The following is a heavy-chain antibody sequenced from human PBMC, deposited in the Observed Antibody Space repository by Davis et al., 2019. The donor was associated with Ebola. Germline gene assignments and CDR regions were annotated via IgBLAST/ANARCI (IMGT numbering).Heavy chain of an antibody. V-gene: IGHV1-69*04. D-gene: IGHD3-22*01. J-gene: IGHJ4*02. CDR3: ARDYYDSSGYLKPFDY. Sequence: SVKVSCKASGGTFSSYAISWVRQAPGQGLERMGRIIPILGIANYAQKFQGRVTITADKSTSTAYMELSSLRSEDTAVYYCARDYYDSSGYLKPFDYWGQGTLVTVSS. CDR1: GGTFSSYA. CDR2: IIPILGIA.